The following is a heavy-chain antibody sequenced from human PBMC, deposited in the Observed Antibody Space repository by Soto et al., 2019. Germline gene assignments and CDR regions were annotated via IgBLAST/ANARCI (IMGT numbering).Heavy chain of an antibody. CDR3: ARPNMWYGKIQD. CDR2: MFYSGTT. J-gene: IGHJ1*01. Sequence: QVQLQESGPGLVKPSETLSLTCTVSGASMIGNYWTWVRQPPGKGLEWIGNMFYSGTTNYNPSLKSRVTMSLDTSMNLFSLRLSSVTAADTAVYYCARPNMWYGKIQDWGQGTLVTVSS. V-gene: IGHV4-59*01. CDR1: GASMIGNY. D-gene: IGHD2-15*01.